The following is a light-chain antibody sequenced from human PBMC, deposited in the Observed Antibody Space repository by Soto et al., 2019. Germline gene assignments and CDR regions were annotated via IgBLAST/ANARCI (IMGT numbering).Light chain of an antibody. CDR2: GAS. CDR1: QSVSSSY. Sequence: EIVLTQSPGTLSLSPGERATLSCRASQSVSSSYLAWYQQKPGQAPRLLIYGASSRATGIPDRFSGSGSGTDFTLTISRREPEDFAVYYCQQYGSSPARTFGQETKVDI. V-gene: IGKV3-20*01. J-gene: IGKJ1*01. CDR3: QQYGSSPART.